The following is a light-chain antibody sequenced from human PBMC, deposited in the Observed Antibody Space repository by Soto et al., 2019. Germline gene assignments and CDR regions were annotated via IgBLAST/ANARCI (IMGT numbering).Light chain of an antibody. Sequence: EIVLTQSPGTLSLSPGERATLSCRASQSVTSYYLAWYQQKPGQAPRLLIYGASRRATDIPDRFSGSGSGTDFTLTISSLQAEDVAVYYCQQYVSLPLTFGGGTKVEIK. V-gene: IGKV3-20*01. CDR1: QSVTSYY. J-gene: IGKJ4*01. CDR2: GAS. CDR3: QQYVSLPLT.